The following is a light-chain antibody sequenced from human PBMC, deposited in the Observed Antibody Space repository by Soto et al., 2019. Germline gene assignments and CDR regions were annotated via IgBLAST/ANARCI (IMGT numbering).Light chain of an antibody. CDR3: QQYNSWPPVST. J-gene: IGKJ2*02. V-gene: IGKV3-15*01. CDR1: QSLSSY. CDR2: GVS. Sequence: EIVMTQSPATLSVSPGERATLSCRASQSLSSYLAWYQQKPGQAPRLLIYGVSTRATGVPPRFSGSGSGTEFPLTISSLQSEDFAVYYCQQYNSWPPVSTFGQGTKLEIK.